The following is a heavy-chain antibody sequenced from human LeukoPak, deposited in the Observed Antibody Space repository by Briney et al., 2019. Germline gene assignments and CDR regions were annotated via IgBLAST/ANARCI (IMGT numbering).Heavy chain of an antibody. CDR3: ARVYSPRWGYYYYMDV. Sequence: PSETLSLTCTVSGGSISSSSYYWGWIRQPPGKGLEWIGYIYYSGSTNYNPSLKSRVTISVDTSKNQFSLKLSSVTAADTAVYYCARVYSPRWGYYYYMDVWGKGTTVTVSS. J-gene: IGHJ6*03. CDR2: IYYSGST. V-gene: IGHV4-61*05. D-gene: IGHD4-11*01. CDR1: GGSISSSSYY.